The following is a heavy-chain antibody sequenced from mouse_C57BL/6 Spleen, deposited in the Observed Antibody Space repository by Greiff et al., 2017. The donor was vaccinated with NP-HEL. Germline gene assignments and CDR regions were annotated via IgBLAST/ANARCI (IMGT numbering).Heavy chain of an antibody. J-gene: IGHJ3*01. Sequence: EVQLQQSGPELVKPGASVKISCKASGYTFTDYYMNWVKQSHGKSLEWIGDINPNNGGTSYNQKFKGKATLTVDKSSRPAYMELRGLTSEDSAVYYCARPHYYGSSFWFAYWGQGTLVTVSA. V-gene: IGHV1-26*01. CDR2: INPNNGGT. CDR1: GYTFTDYY. CDR3: ARPHYYGSSFWFAY. D-gene: IGHD1-1*01.